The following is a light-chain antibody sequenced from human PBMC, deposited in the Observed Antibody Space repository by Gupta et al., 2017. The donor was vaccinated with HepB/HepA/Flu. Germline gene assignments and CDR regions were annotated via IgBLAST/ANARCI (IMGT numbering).Light chain of an antibody. Sequence: DIQMTQSPSTLSASVGDRVTITCRASQSVSNWLAWYQQKPGQVPKLLIQKSSILESGVPSGFSGSGSGTEFTLTISSLQPDDFATYYCQQYNSHSETFGQGTKVEI. V-gene: IGKV1-5*03. CDR3: QQYNSHSET. J-gene: IGKJ1*01. CDR1: QSVSNW. CDR2: KSS.